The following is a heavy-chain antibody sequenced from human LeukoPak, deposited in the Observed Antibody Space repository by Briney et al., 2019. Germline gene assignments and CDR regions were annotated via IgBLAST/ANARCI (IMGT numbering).Heavy chain of an antibody. J-gene: IGHJ4*02. D-gene: IGHD5-12*01. CDR2: ITSSSSYT. Sequence: GGSLRLSCAASGFTFSTYNMNWVRQAPGKGLEWVSSITSSSSYTFYADAVKGRFTISRDNAKNSLYLQINSLRAEDTAVYYCARVGLDRRGYSGYEAFDYWGQGTLVTVSS. CDR1: GFTFSTYN. V-gene: IGHV3-21*01. CDR3: ARVGLDRRGYSGYEAFDY.